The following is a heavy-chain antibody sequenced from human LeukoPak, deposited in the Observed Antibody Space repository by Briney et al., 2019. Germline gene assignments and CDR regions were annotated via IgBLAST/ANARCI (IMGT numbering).Heavy chain of an antibody. CDR2: IKEDGREK. D-gene: IGHD2-2*01. J-gene: IGHJ4*02. CDR1: GFTFSRYW. CDR3: VSCGTTTCIIRFDH. Sequence: GGPLRLSCAASGFTFSRYWMNWVRQAPGKGLEWVASIKEDGREKSYVDSVKGRFTISRYNAKNSLYLQMHSLRAEDTAIYYCVSCGTTTCIIRFDHWGQGTLVTVSS. V-gene: IGHV3-7*01.